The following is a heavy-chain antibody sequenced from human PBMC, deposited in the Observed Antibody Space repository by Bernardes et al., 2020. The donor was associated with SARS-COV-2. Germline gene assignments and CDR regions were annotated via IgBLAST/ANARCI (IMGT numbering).Heavy chain of an antibody. D-gene: IGHD1-26*01. Sequence: SETLSLTCTVSGGSISSHYWSWIRQPPGKGLEWIGSIYYSGSTTYNPSLKSRVTLSVDTSKSQFSLKLSSVTAADTAMYYCARGDGEYSGGFYNYNGLDVWGQGTLVTVS. CDR3: ARGDGEYSGGFYNYNGLDV. CDR1: GGSISSHY. J-gene: IGHJ6*02. V-gene: IGHV4-59*11. CDR2: IYYSGST.